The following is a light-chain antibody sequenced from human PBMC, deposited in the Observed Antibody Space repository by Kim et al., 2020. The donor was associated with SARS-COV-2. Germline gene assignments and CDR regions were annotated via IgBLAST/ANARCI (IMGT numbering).Light chain of an antibody. J-gene: IGLJ2*01. CDR3: QAWDSSTVV. Sequence: VSPGQTASITWSGNKLGHKYACWYQQKPGQSPVLVIYQDSKRPSGIPERFSGSNSGNTATLTISGTQAMDEADYYCQAWDSSTVVFGGGTQLTVL. CDR1: KLGHKY. V-gene: IGLV3-1*01. CDR2: QDS.